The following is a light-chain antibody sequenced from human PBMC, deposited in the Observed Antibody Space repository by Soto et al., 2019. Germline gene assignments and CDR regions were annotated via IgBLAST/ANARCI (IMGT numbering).Light chain of an antibody. J-gene: IGKJ4*01. CDR3: QQYKSYFLT. Sequence: DIQMTQSPSTLSASVGDRVTITCRASQSISSWLAWYQQKPGKAPKVLIYKASSLEGGVRSRFSGSGSGTEFTLTISSLQPDDFATYYCQQYKSYFLTFGGGTKVEIK. CDR1: QSISSW. CDR2: KAS. V-gene: IGKV1-5*03.